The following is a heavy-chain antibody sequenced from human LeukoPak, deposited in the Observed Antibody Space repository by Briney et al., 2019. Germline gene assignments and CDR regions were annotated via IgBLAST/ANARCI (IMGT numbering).Heavy chain of an antibody. CDR2: ISGSGGST. V-gene: IGHV3-23*01. CDR1: GLTVSSYG. J-gene: IGHJ4*02. Sequence: AGESLRLSCGASGLTVSSYGMSWVRQAPGKGLEWVSAISGSGGSTYYADSVKGRFTISRDNSKNTLYLQMNSLRAEDTAVYYCANSPKSDYWGQGTLVTVSS. CDR3: ANSPKSDY.